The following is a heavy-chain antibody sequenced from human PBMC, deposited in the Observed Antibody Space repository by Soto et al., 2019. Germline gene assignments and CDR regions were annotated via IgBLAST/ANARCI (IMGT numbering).Heavy chain of an antibody. CDR1: GGSISSFNYF. V-gene: IGHV4-39*01. D-gene: IGHD2-15*01. J-gene: IGHJ5*02. CDR3: ARGGGSTFNWFDP. CDR2: LYYSGNT. Sequence: QLQLQESGPGLVKPSETLSLTCTVSGGSISSFNYFWGWIRQPPGKGLEWIGSLYYSGNTYYNPSLQSQVTISVDTSKKQCTLTLRSVTAAETAVYYCARGGGSTFNWFDPWGQGTLVTVSP.